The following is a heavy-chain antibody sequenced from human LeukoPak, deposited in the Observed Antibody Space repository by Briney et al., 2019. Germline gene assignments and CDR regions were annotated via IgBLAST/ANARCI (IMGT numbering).Heavy chain of an antibody. J-gene: IGHJ6*02. CDR2: IYSGGST. CDR1: GFTVSSNY. V-gene: IGHV3-66*01. Sequence: GGSLRLSCAASGFTVSSNYMSWVRQAPGKGLEWVSVIYSGGSTYYADSVKGRFTISRDNSKNTLYLQMNSLRAEDTAVYYCARDPTGYYTNLWDYGMDVWGQGTTVTVSS. D-gene: IGHD3/OR15-3a*01. CDR3: ARDPTGYYTNLWDYGMDV.